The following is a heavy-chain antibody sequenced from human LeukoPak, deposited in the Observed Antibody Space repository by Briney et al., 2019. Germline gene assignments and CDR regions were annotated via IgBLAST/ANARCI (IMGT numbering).Heavy chain of an antibody. J-gene: IGHJ4*02. CDR1: GFTFSSYD. CDR3: ANRYGDY. Sequence: GGSLRLSCAASGFTFSSYDMTWVRQAPGRGLEWVSSIRPSGDNTYYADSVEGRFTISRDNSKNTLYLQMNSLRAEDTAVYYCANRYGDYWGQGTLVTVSS. D-gene: IGHD1-1*01. V-gene: IGHV3-23*01. CDR2: IRPSGDNT.